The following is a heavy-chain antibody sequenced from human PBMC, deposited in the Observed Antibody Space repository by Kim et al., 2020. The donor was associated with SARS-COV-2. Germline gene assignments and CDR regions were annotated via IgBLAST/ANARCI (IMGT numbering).Heavy chain of an antibody. D-gene: IGHD2-2*01. V-gene: IGHV4-59*01. Sequence: SETLSLTCTVSGGSISSYYWSWIRQPPGKGLEWIGYIYYSGSTNYNPSLKSRVTISVDTSKNQFSLKLSSVTAADTAVYYCAREKYCSSTSCRGMDGWGQGSKVTVSS. J-gene: IGHJ6*02. CDR2: IYYSGST. CDR3: AREKYCSSTSCRGMDG. CDR1: GGSISSYY.